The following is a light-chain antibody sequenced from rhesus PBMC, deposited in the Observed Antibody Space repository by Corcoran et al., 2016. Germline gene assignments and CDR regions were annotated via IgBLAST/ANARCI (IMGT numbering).Light chain of an antibody. Sequence: DIQMTQSPSSLSASVVDTVIITRRASQGISNYLAWYQQKPGKAPKPLIYYASNLESGVPSRFSGSGSVTDFTLTISSLQPEDFAIYYCQQHNNYPLTFGEGTKVELK. V-gene: IGKV1S14*01. J-gene: IGKJ4*01. CDR1: QGISNY. CDR3: QQHNNYPLT. CDR2: YAS.